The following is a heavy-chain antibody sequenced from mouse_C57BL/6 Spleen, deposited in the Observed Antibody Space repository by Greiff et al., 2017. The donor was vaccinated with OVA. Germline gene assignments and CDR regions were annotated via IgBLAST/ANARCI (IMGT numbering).Heavy chain of an antibody. CDR1: GFTFSDYG. J-gene: IGHJ4*01. Sequence: EVKLMESGGGLVKPGGSLKLSCAASGFTFSDYGMHWVRQAPEKGLEWVAYISSGSSTIYYADTVKGRFTISRDNAKNTLFLQMTSLRSEDTAMYYCARGGYCVAYAMDYWGQGTSVTVSS. D-gene: IGHD2-3*01. CDR2: ISSGSSTI. V-gene: IGHV5-17*01. CDR3: ARGGYCVAYAMDY.